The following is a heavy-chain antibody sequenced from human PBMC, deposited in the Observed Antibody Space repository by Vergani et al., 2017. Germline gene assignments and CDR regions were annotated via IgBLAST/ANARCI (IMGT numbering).Heavy chain of an antibody. V-gene: IGHV3-30-3*01. CDR1: GFTFSSYV. D-gene: IGHD6-19*01. Sequence: QVQLVESGGGVVQPGRSLRLSCAASGFTFSSYVMHWVRQAPGKGLEWVAVISYDGSNKYYADSVKSRFTISRDNSKNTLYLQMNSLRAEDTAVYYCARNLYSSGWHIDYWGQGTLVTVSS. CDR2: ISYDGSNK. J-gene: IGHJ4*02. CDR3: ARNLYSSGWHIDY.